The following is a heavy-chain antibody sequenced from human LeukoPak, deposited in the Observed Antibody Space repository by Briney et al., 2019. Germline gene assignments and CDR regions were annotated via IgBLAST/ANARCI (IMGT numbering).Heavy chain of an antibody. CDR1: GGSFSGYY. V-gene: IGHV4-34*01. Sequence: SETLSLTCGVHGGSFSGYYWSWIRQTPGRGLEWIGEINHSGSTNYTPSLKSRVSISVGTSKKHFSLKLNSVTAADTAVYYCARGILVEPDANPTVRTPKKGPNWFDPWGQGTLVTVSS. J-gene: IGHJ5*02. D-gene: IGHD2-2*01. CDR3: ARGILVEPDANPTVRTPKKGPNWFDP. CDR2: INHSGST.